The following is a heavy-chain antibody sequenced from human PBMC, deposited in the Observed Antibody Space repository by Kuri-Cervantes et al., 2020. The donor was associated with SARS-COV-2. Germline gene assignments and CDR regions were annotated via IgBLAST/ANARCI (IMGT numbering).Heavy chain of an antibody. CDR1: GYTFTSYY. Sequence: ASVKISCKASGYTFTSYYMYWVRQAPGQGLEWMGIINPSGGSTSYAQKFQGRVTMTRNTSISTAYMELSSLRSEDTAVYYCASGIWFGELLWGQGTLVTVSS. J-gene: IGHJ4*02. V-gene: IGHV1-46*01. CDR2: INPSGGST. CDR3: ASGIWFGELL. D-gene: IGHD3-10*01.